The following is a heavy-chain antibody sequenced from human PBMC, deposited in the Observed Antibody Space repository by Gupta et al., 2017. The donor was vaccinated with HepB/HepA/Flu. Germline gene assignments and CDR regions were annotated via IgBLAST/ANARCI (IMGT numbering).Heavy chain of an antibody. CDR3: ARVQGYHYYMDV. V-gene: IGHV4-34*01. J-gene: IGHJ6*03. Sequence: QVQLQQWGAGLLKPSETLSLTCAVYGGSFSGYYWSWIRQPPGKGLEWIGEINHSGSTNYNPSLKSRVTISVDTSKNQFSLKLSSVTAADTAVYYCARVQGYHYYMDVWGKGTTVTVSS. CDR2: INHSGST. CDR1: GGSFSGYY.